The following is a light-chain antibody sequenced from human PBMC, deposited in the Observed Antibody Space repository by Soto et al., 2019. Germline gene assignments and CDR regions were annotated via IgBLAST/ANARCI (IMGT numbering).Light chain of an antibody. Sequence: QSVLTQPHSVSAAPGQKVTISCSGSSSNIGGNSVSWYQQLPGTAPRLLRYDDSKRPSGIPDRFSGCKSGTSATLGITGFQTGDEADYYCGSWDSSLSAYVFGTGTKVTVL. CDR1: SSNIGGNS. V-gene: IGLV1-51*01. CDR3: GSWDSSLSAYV. CDR2: DDS. J-gene: IGLJ1*01.